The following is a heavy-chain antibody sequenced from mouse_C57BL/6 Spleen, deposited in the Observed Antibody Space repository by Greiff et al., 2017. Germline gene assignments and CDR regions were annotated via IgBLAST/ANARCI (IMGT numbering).Heavy chain of an antibody. Sequence: VQLQQPGAELVRPGSSVKLSCKASGYTFTSYWMHWVKQRPIQGLEWIGNIDPSDSETHYNQKFKDKATLTVDKSSSTAYMQLSSLTSEDSAVYYCARSGENYYGSRTFAYWGQGTLVTVSA. CDR1: GYTFTSYW. CDR3: ARSGENYYGSRTFAY. V-gene: IGHV1-52*01. J-gene: IGHJ3*01. D-gene: IGHD1-1*01. CDR2: IDPSDSET.